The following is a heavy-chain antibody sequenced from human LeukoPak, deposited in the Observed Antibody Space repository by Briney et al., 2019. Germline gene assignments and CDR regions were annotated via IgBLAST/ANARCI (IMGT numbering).Heavy chain of an antibody. V-gene: IGHV3-66*01. D-gene: IGHD4-17*01. Sequence: GGSLRLSCAASGFTVNSNYMSWVRQAPGKGLEWVSVIYSDAHIYYRDSVKGRFTTSRDNSKNTLYLQMNSLGAEDTAVYYCAMTTSAWGQGTLVTVSS. CDR3: AMTTSA. CDR1: GFTVNSNY. J-gene: IGHJ4*02. CDR2: IYSDAHI.